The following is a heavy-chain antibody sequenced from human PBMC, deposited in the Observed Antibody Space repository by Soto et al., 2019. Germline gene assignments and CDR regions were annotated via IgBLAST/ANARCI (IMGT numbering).Heavy chain of an antibody. D-gene: IGHD4-17*01. CDR2: IYYSGST. Sequence: KTSETLSLTCTVSGGSISSGGYYWSWIRQHPGKGLEWIGYIYYSGSTYYNPSLKSRVTISVDTSKNQFSLKLSSVTAADTAVYYCAGTTVTINWFDPWGQGTLVTVSS. CDR3: AGTTVTINWFDP. J-gene: IGHJ5*02. CDR1: GGSISSGGYY. V-gene: IGHV4-31*03.